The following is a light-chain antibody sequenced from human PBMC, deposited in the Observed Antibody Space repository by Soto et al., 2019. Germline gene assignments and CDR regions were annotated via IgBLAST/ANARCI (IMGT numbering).Light chain of an antibody. CDR3: QQSYSTPPLT. J-gene: IGKJ4*01. CDR2: AAS. CDR1: QTISMY. V-gene: IGKV1-39*01. Sequence: DIQMTQSPSSLSASVGDRVTITCRASQTISMYLNWYQQKPGKAPILLISAASSLESGVPSRFSGSRSGTEFTLTISSLQPEDCATYYCQQSYSTPPLTFSGGTKVEIK.